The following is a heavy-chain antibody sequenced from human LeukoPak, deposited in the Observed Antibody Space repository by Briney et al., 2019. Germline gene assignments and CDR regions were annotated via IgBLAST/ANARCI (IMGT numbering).Heavy chain of an antibody. J-gene: IGHJ4*02. CDR1: GFTFSSYS. V-gene: IGHV3-21*01. CDR3: ARGGIAARPDY. D-gene: IGHD6-6*01. CDR2: ISSSSSYI. Sequence: GGSLRLSCAASGFTFSSYSMNWVRQAPGKGLEWVSSISSSSSYIYYADSLKGRFTISRDNAKNSLYLQMNSLRAEDTAVYYCARGGIAARPDYWGQGTLVTVSS.